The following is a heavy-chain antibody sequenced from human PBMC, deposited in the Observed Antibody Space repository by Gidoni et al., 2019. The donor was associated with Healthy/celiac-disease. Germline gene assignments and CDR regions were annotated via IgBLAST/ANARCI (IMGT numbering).Heavy chain of an antibody. D-gene: IGHD3-22*01. V-gene: IGHV1-69*06. J-gene: IGHJ4*02. CDR2: IIPIFGTA. Sequence: QVQLVQSGAEVKKPGSSVKVSCKAAGGTFSSYAISWVRQAPGQGLEWMGGIIPIFGTANYEQKFQGRVTITADKSTSTAYMELSSLRSEDTAVYYCARGGSYYYDSSGYSAPRPFDYWGQGTLVTVSS. CDR3: ARGGSYYYDSSGYSAPRPFDY. CDR1: GGTFSSYA.